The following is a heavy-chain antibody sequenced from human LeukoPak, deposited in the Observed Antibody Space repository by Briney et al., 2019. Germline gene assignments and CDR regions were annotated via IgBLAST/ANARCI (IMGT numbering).Heavy chain of an antibody. Sequence: ASVKVSCKASGGTFSSYAISWVRQAPGQGLEWMGGIIPIFGTANYAQTFQGRVTITADESTSTAYMELSSLRSEDTAVYYCARAMGDYYDSSVFYWGQGTLVTVSS. D-gene: IGHD3-22*01. CDR2: IIPIFGTA. CDR1: GGTFSSYA. J-gene: IGHJ4*02. CDR3: ARAMGDYYDSSVFY. V-gene: IGHV1-69*13.